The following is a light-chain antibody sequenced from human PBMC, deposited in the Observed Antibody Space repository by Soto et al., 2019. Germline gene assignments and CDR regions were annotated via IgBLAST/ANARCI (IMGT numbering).Light chain of an antibody. V-gene: IGLV1-44*01. CDR1: SSNIGSKT. Sequence: QSVLTQPPSTSRTPGQRATISCSGSSSNIGSKTVNWYQQLPGTAPKLLIYSNNQRPSGVPDRFSGSKSGTSASLAISGLQSEDEADYYCAAWDDSLNGVVFGGGTKVTVL. CDR2: SNN. CDR3: AAWDDSLNGVV. J-gene: IGLJ2*01.